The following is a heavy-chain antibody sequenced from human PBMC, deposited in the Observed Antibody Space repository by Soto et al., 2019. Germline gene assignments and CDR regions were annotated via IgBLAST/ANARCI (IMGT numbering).Heavy chain of an antibody. CDR2: INHSGST. CDR1: GASFSDYY. J-gene: IGHJ6*02. V-gene: IGHV4-34*01. D-gene: IGHD5-12*01. CDR3: ARDIMGTNYYYYGMDV. Sequence: SETLSLTCAVYGASFSDYYWTWVRQSPGKGLEWIGEINHSGSTNYNPSLKSRVTISVDTSKNQFSLKLSSVTAADTAVYYCARDIMGTNYYYYGMDVWGQGTTVTVSS.